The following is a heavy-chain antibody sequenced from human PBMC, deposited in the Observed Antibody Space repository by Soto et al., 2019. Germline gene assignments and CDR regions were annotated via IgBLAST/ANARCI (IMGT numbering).Heavy chain of an antibody. CDR2: IIPTFGTA. D-gene: IGHD1-26*01. CDR3: ARRGSYSDDAFDI. CDR1: GGTFSSYA. Sequence: SLKVSCKASGGTFSSYAISWVRQAPGQGLEWMGGIIPTFGTANYAQKFQGRVTITADESTSTAYMELSSLRSEDTAVYYCARRGSYSDDAFDIWGQGTMVTISS. V-gene: IGHV1-69*13. J-gene: IGHJ3*02.